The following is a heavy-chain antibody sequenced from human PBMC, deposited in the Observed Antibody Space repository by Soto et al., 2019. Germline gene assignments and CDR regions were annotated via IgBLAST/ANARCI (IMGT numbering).Heavy chain of an antibody. V-gene: IGHV3-48*03. CDR2: ISSSGSTI. J-gene: IGHJ4*02. Sequence: GGSLRLSCAASGFTFSSYEMNWVRQAPGKGLEWVSYISSSGSTIYYADSVKGRFTISRDNAKNSLYLQMNSLRAEDTAVYYCARAAGGSSNDYWGQGTLVTVSS. D-gene: IGHD6-6*01. CDR1: GFTFSSYE. CDR3: ARAAGGSSNDY.